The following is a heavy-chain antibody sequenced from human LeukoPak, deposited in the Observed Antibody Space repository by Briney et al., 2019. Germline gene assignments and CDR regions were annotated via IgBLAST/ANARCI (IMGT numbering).Heavy chain of an antibody. CDR1: GGSISSYQ. CDR2: IFISGST. Sequence: SETLSLTCTVSGGSISSYQWNWIRQPAGKGLEWIGRIFISGSTNYNPSLKSRVTISVDTSKNQFSLKVSSVTAADTAVYYCARSMVLIAAAGKGFDYWGQGTLVTVSS. J-gene: IGHJ4*02. V-gene: IGHV4-4*07. CDR3: ARSMVLIAAAGKGFDY. D-gene: IGHD6-13*01.